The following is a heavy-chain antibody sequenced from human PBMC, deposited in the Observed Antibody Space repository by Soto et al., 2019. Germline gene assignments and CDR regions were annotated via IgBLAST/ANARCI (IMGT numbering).Heavy chain of an antibody. Sequence: ASVKVSCKASAYTFTSYGISWVRQAPGQGLEWMGWISAYNGNTNYAQKLQGRVTMTTVTSASTAYMELRSLRSDDTAVYYCARVGGATVTTNNWFDPWGQGTLVTVSS. CDR2: ISAYNGNT. CDR3: ARVGGATVTTNNWFDP. V-gene: IGHV1-18*04. CDR1: AYTFTSYG. J-gene: IGHJ5*02. D-gene: IGHD4-17*01.